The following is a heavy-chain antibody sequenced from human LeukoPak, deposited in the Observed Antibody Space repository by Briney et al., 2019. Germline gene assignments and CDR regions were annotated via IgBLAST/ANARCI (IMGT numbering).Heavy chain of an antibody. V-gene: IGHV4-39*01. D-gene: IGHD1-26*01. CDR3: ARRPIVGGYYFDY. J-gene: IGHJ4*02. CDR2: IYYGGST. Sequence: SETLSLTCTVSAGSVSSSSYYWGWIRQPPGKGLEWIGSIYYGGSTYYISSLKSRVTISVDMSKNQFSLRLTSVTAADTAMYYCARRPIVGGYYFDYWGQGTLVTVSS. CDR1: AGSVSSSSYY.